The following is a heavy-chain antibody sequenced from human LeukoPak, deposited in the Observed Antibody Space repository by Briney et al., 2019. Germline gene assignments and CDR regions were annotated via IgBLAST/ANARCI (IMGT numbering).Heavy chain of an antibody. CDR1: GYTFTGYY. Sequence: ASVKVSCKASGYTFTGYYMHWVRQAPGQGLEWMGWINPNSGGTNYAQKFQGRVTMTRDTSISTAYMELRSLRSDDTAVYYCARDRRYYYGSGSPKRPIDYWGQGTLVTVSS. V-gene: IGHV1-2*02. J-gene: IGHJ4*02. CDR2: INPNSGGT. D-gene: IGHD3-10*01. CDR3: ARDRRYYYGSGSPKRPIDY.